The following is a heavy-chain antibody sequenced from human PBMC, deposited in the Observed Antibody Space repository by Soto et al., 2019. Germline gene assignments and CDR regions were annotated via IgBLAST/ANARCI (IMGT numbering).Heavy chain of an antibody. Sequence: GGSLRLSCAASGFTVSSNYMSWVRQAPGKGLEWVSVIYSGGSTYYADSVKGRFTISRDNSKNTLYLQMNSLRAEDTAVYYCARDVCSSTSCYRWYAFDIWGQGTMVTVSS. CDR2: IYSGGST. CDR1: GFTVSSNY. V-gene: IGHV3-66*01. D-gene: IGHD2-2*01. CDR3: ARDVCSSTSCYRWYAFDI. J-gene: IGHJ3*02.